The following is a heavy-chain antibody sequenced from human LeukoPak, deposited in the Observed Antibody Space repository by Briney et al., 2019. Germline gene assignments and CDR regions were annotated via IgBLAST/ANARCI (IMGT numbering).Heavy chain of an antibody. CDR2: INHSGST. V-gene: IGHV4-34*01. Sequence: WESLSLTCAVYGGSFSGYHWSWIRQPPGKGLEWIGEINHSGSTNYNPSLKSRVNLSVDTSKNQFSLKLSSVTAADTAVYYCAREKGLLWFGELYINYYGMDVWGQGTTVTVSS. J-gene: IGHJ6*02. D-gene: IGHD3-10*01. CDR3: AREKGLLWFGELYINYYGMDV. CDR1: GGSFSGYH.